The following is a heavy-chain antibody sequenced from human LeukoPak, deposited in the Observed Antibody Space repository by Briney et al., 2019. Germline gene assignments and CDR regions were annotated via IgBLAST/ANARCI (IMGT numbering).Heavy chain of an antibody. Sequence: GSLRLSCAASGFTFSSYAMHWVRQAPGKGLEWVAVISYDGSNKYYADSVKGRFTISRDNSKNTLYLEMNSLKVEDTAVYYCAREDYGGNSFDLWGQGTLVTVSS. J-gene: IGHJ4*02. CDR2: ISYDGSNK. CDR1: GFTFSSYA. V-gene: IGHV3-30*04. CDR3: AREDYGGNSFDL. D-gene: IGHD4-23*01.